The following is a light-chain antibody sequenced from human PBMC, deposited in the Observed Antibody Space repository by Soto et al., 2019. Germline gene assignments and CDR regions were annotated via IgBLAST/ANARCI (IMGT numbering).Light chain of an antibody. J-gene: IGKJ2*01. Sequence: EIVLTQSPGTLSLSPGERATLSCRASQSFSSRYLAWYQQKPGQAPRLFMYGASTRATGIPDRFSGSGSGTDFTLTISRLEPEDFAVYYCQQYGSSLLTFGQGTKLEIK. CDR1: QSFSSRY. CDR2: GAS. V-gene: IGKV3-20*01. CDR3: QQYGSSLLT.